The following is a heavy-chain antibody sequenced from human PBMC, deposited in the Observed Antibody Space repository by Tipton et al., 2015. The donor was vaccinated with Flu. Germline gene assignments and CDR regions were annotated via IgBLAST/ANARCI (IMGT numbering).Heavy chain of an antibody. D-gene: IGHD1/OR15-1a*01. J-gene: IGHJ4*02. CDR2: IYPAGGGI. CDR1: GYTFTSYN. Sequence: QVQLVQSGAEVKKPGASVKASCKASGYTFTSYNMHWVRQAPGQGLEWMGIIYPAGGGISYAQKFQGRVIMTRDKSTGTVHMELSSLRSDDTAMYYCARDGWGNWSNIDYWGQGTLVTVSS. CDR3: ARDGWGNWSNIDY. V-gene: IGHV1-46*03.